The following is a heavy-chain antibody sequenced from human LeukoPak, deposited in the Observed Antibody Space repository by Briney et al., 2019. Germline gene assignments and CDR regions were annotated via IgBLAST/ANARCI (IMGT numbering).Heavy chain of an antibody. CDR3: AREGYYDSSGPKSPYYFDY. Sequence: PGRSLRLSCAASGFTFSSYGMHWVRQAPGKGLEWVAVIWYDGSNKYYADSVKGRFTISRDNSKNTLYLQMNSLRAEGTAVYYCAREGYYDSSGPKSPYYFDYWGQGTLVTVSS. J-gene: IGHJ4*02. CDR2: IWYDGSNK. D-gene: IGHD3-22*01. CDR1: GFTFSSYG. V-gene: IGHV3-33*01.